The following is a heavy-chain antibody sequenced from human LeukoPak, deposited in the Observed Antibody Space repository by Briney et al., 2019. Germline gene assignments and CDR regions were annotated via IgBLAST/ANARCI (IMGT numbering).Heavy chain of an antibody. V-gene: IGHV3-7*05. Sequence: GGSLRPSCAAYGFTLSTYWMSWVRLAPGKGLEWVANIKQDGSDKYYVDSVKGRFTISRDNAKNSLYLQMNSLRAEDTAVYYCARGGYTFPYWGQGTLVTVSS. D-gene: IGHD5-18*01. CDR1: GFTLSTYW. CDR2: IKQDGSDK. J-gene: IGHJ4*02. CDR3: ARGGYTFPY.